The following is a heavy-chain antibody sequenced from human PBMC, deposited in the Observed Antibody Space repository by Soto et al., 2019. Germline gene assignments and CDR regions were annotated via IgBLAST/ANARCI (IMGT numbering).Heavy chain of an antibody. CDR1: GYSFSTYS. Sequence: QVQVVQSGAEVKKPGASVKVSCKASGYSFSTYSMHWVRQAPGQGLEWRGWINGANGNTRYSQKFKDRVSISRDTPASTGYMELSSLRSEDPAVYYCARGKGLEENYYYHGMDVWGPGTTVIVSS. CDR3: ARGKGLEENYYYHGMDV. D-gene: IGHD1-1*01. J-gene: IGHJ6*02. V-gene: IGHV1-3*01. CDR2: INGANGNT.